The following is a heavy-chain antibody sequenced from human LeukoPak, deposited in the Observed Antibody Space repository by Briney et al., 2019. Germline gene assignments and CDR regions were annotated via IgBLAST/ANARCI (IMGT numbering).Heavy chain of an antibody. Sequence: GRSLRLSCAASGFTFSRYSMNWVSQAPGKGLEWVSSISSSSSYRYYADSVKGRFTISRDNAKNSLHLQMNSLRAEDTAVYYCMSYAGRSDDYWGQGTLVTVSS. V-gene: IGHV3-21*01. CDR2: ISSSSSYR. J-gene: IGHJ4*02. D-gene: IGHD3-16*01. CDR1: GFTFSRYS. CDR3: MSYAGRSDDY.